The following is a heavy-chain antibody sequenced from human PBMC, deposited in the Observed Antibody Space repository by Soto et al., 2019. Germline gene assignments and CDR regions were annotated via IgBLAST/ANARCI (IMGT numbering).Heavy chain of an antibody. V-gene: IGHV3-15*01. CDR1: GFTFSNAW. CDR3: TTEGDLIAAAGTDAFDI. J-gene: IGHJ3*02. D-gene: IGHD6-13*01. CDR2: IKSKTDGGTT. Sequence: GGSPRLSCAASGFTFSNAWMSWVRQAPGKGLEWVGRIKSKTDGGTTDYAAPVKCRFTISRDDSKNTLYLQMNSLKTEDTAVYYCTTEGDLIAAAGTDAFDIWGQGTMVTVSS.